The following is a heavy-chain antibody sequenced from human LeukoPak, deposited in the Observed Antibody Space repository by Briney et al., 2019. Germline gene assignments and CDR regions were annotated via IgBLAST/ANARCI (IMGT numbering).Heavy chain of an antibody. V-gene: IGHV3-11*01. CDR3: ARRRYTRTAIDY. D-gene: IGHD2-2*01. CDR2: ISSSGSTI. J-gene: IGHJ4*02. Sequence: GGSLRLSCAASGFTFSDFYMSWIRQAPGKGREWVSYISSSGSTIYYADSVKGRFTISRDNAKNSLYLQMNSLRAEDTAVYYCARRRYTRTAIDYWGQGTLVTVSS. CDR1: GFTFSDFY.